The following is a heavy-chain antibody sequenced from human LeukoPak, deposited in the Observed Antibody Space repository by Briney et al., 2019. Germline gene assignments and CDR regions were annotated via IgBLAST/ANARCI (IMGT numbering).Heavy chain of an antibody. CDR3: AKDLLSDSGVYFEY. J-gene: IGHJ4*02. V-gene: IGHV3-30-3*01. Sequence: GGSLRLSCAASGFTFSSYAMHWVRQAPGKGLEWVAVISYDGSNKYYADSVKGRFTISRDNSKNTLYLQMNSLRAEDTAVYYCAKDLLSDSGVYFEYWGQGTPVTVSS. CDR1: GFTFSSYA. CDR2: ISYDGSNK. D-gene: IGHD4-17*01.